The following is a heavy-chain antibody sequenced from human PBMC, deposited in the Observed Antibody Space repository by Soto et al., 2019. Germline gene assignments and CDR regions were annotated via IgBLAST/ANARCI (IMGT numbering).Heavy chain of an antibody. CDR1: GFTFSSYA. J-gene: IGHJ5*02. CDR3: AKPLYGSGSYRFTRFDP. D-gene: IGHD3-10*01. Sequence: LRLSCAASGFTFSSYAMSWVRQAPGKGLEWVSAISGSGGSTYYADSVKGRFTISRDNSKNTLYLQMNSLRAEDTAVYYCAKPLYGSGSYRFTRFDPWGQGTLVTVSS. CDR2: ISGSGGST. V-gene: IGHV3-23*01.